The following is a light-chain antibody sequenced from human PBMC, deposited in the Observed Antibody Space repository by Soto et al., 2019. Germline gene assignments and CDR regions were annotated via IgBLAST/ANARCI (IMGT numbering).Light chain of an antibody. CDR3: QQYDKWPRT. CDR1: QSLTSN. V-gene: IGKV3-15*01. CDR2: GAS. J-gene: IGKJ1*01. Sequence: EIVMTQSPATLSVSPGERVTLSSRASQSLTSNLAWYQHKPGQSPRLLIYGASARATGIPARFSGSGSGAEYTLTISSLQSEDFAVYYCQQYDKWPRTFGQGTKVDIK.